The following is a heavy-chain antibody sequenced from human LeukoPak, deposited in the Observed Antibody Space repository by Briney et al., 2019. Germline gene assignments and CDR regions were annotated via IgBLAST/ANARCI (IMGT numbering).Heavy chain of an antibody. CDR2: IFYSGST. Sequence: PWETLSLTCIVSGGSISSYYWSWLRQPPGKGLEWIGHIFYSGSTNYNPFLDSRVTISVDTSKNQLSLKLNSVTAADTAVYYCARGGPTVTAFASFDYWRQGSLVTVSS. J-gene: IGHJ4*02. V-gene: IGHV4-59*01. D-gene: IGHD4-11*01. CDR3: ARGGPTVTAFASFDY. CDR1: GGSISSYY.